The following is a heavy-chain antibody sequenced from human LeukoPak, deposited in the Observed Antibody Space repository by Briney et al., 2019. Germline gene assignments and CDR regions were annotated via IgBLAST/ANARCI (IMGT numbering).Heavy chain of an antibody. Sequence: SETLSLTCAVYGGSFSNYYWSWIRQPPGKGLEWIGEINHSGSTNYNPSLKSRVTISVDTSKNQFSLKLSSLTAADTAVYYCARRSWIRGYFDYWGQGTLVIVSS. V-gene: IGHV4-34*01. J-gene: IGHJ4*02. CDR1: GGSFSNYY. CDR2: INHSGST. CDR3: ARRSWIRGYFDY. D-gene: IGHD5-18*01.